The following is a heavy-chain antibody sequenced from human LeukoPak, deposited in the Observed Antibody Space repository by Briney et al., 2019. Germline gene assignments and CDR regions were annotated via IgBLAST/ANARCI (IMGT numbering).Heavy chain of an antibody. CDR2: INPNSGGT. Sequence: ASVKVSCKASGYTFTGYYMHWVRQAPGQGLEWMGWINPNSGGTNYAQKFQGRVTMTRDTSISTAYMELSRLRSDDTAVYYCARVSSIVGATTFDYWGQGTLVTASS. J-gene: IGHJ4*02. V-gene: IGHV1-2*02. D-gene: IGHD1-26*01. CDR1: GYTFTGYY. CDR3: ARVSSIVGATTFDY.